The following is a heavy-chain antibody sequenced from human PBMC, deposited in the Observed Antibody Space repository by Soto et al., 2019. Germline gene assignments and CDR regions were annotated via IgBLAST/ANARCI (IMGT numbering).Heavy chain of an antibody. CDR2: IISSGVDT. CDR3: AKGGGNYLDY. Sequence: SLRLSCAASGFTFSKYGMTWVRQASGKGLERVSTIISSGVDTYYADSMKGRFAISKDNSKNTLYLQMNSLRTDDTAVYYCAKGGGNYLDYWGQGTVVTVSS. J-gene: IGHJ4*02. CDR1: GFTFSKYG. V-gene: IGHV3-23*01. D-gene: IGHD3-10*01.